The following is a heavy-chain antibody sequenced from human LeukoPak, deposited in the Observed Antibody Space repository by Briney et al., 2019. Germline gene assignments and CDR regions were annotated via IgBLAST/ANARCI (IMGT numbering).Heavy chain of an antibody. CDR3: ARGSLLWFGELLFG. V-gene: IGHV1-3*01. J-gene: IGHJ4*02. D-gene: IGHD3-10*01. Sequence: ASVKVSCKASGYTFTSYGISWVRQAPGQRLEWMGWINAGNGNTKYSQKFQGRVTITRDTSASTACMELSSLRSEDTAVYYCARGSLLWFGELLFGRGQGTLVTVSS. CDR2: INAGNGNT. CDR1: GYTFTSYG.